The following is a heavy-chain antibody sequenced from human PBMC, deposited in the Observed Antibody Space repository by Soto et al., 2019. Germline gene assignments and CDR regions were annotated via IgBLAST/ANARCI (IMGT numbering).Heavy chain of an antibody. Sequence: PGGSLRLSCAASGFTFSSYGMHWVRQAPGKGLEWVAVISYDGSNKYYADSVKGRFTISRDNSKNTLYLQMNSLRAEDTAVYYCAKSQIMTLDDSSGYLRPDAFDIWGQGTMVTLSS. CDR2: ISYDGSNK. V-gene: IGHV3-30*18. J-gene: IGHJ3*02. CDR1: GFTFSSYG. CDR3: AKSQIMTLDDSSGYLRPDAFDI. D-gene: IGHD3-22*01.